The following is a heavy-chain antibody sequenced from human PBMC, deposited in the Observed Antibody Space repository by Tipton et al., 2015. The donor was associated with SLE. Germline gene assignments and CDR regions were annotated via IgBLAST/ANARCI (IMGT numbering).Heavy chain of an antibody. Sequence: TLSLTCTVSGDSITSDYWTWTRQPPGKGLEWIGYISYSGSTNYKPSVRSRVSISVDTSKNQFSLKVSSVTAADTAVYSCARKTFGDYIFDIWGRGALVTVSS. CDR3: ARKTFGDYIFDI. D-gene: IGHD4-17*01. CDR1: GDSITSDY. CDR2: ISYSGST. V-gene: IGHV4-59*08. J-gene: IGHJ2*01.